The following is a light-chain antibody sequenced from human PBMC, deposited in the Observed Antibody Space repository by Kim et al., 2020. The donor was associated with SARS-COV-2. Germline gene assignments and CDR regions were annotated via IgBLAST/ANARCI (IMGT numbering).Light chain of an antibody. J-gene: IGLJ3*02. CDR2: HDT. Sequence: VSVCPGQPAGSTGCGGNLGDRYVCWYQQKPGQSPVLVIYHDTKRPSGLPERFAGSNSGNTATLTSSGTQTMDEADYYCQAWDSSRVFGGGTQLTVL. CDR3: QAWDSSRV. CDR1: NLGDRY. V-gene: IGLV3-1*01.